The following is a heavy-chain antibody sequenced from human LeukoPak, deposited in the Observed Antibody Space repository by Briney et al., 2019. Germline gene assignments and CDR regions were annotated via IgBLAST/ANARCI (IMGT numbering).Heavy chain of an antibody. CDR3: AKEGPRYFDWLLLSYYMDV. D-gene: IGHD3-9*01. V-gene: IGHV3-48*03. Sequence: GGSLRLSCAASGFTFSSYEMNWVRQAPGKGLEGVSYISNSGNIKYYADSVKGRFTISRDNAKKSLYLQMNSLRAEDTAVYYCAKEGPRYFDWLLLSYYMDVWGKGTTVTISS. J-gene: IGHJ6*03. CDR1: GFTFSSYE. CDR2: ISNSGNIK.